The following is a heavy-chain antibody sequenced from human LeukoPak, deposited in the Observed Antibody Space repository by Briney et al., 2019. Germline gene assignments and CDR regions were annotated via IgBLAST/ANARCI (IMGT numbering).Heavy chain of an antibody. CDR2: IYPGDSDT. J-gene: IGHJ6*02. Sequence: GESLKISCKGSGYSFTSYWIGWVRQMPGKGLEWMGIIYPGDSDTRYSPSFQSQVTISADKSISTAYLQWSSLKASDTAMYYCARHPGYSYGSYYYYYGMDVWGQGTTVTVSS. CDR1: GYSFTSYW. CDR3: ARHPGYSYGSYYYYYGMDV. D-gene: IGHD5-18*01. V-gene: IGHV5-51*01.